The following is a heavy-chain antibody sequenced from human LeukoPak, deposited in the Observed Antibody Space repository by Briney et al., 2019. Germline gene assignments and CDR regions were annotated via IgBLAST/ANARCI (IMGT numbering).Heavy chain of an antibody. CDR1: GYSFNGVY. V-gene: IGHV1-2*06. D-gene: IGHD4-17*01. CDR3: AREAAGDYLPGH. Sequence: ASVKVSCKASGYSFNGVYIHWVRQAPGQGLEWMGRINPSSGGTNYAQNFQGRVTMAWDTSISTAYLDLSRLTSYDTAVYYCAREAAGDYLPGHWGQGTLVTVSS. J-gene: IGHJ4*02. CDR2: INPSSGGT.